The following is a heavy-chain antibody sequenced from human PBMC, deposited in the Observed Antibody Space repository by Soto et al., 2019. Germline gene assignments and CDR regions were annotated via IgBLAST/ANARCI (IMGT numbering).Heavy chain of an antibody. D-gene: IGHD3-10*01. Sequence: KPSETLSLTCSVSGGSISRGGSYWNWIRQDPWRGLEWIGYIHYSGTTYYSPSLKSRVLISVDTSKNQFSLKVSSVTAADAAVYYCARDARIYHGSGRNEYHGFDVWGQGXTVTVYS. CDR1: GGSISRGGSY. J-gene: IGHJ6*02. V-gene: IGHV4-31*03. CDR3: ARDARIYHGSGRNEYHGFDV. CDR2: IHYSGTT.